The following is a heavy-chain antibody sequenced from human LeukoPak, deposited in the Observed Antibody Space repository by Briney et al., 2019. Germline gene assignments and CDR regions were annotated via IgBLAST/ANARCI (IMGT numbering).Heavy chain of an antibody. CDR3: VKGYSSGWEFDY. V-gene: IGHV3-64D*06. D-gene: IGHD6-19*01. CDR2: ISSNGGST. Sequence: GGALRLSCSASGFTFSSYAMHWVRQAPGKGLEYVSAISSNGGSTYYAEFVKGRFTIYRDNSKNTLYLQMSSLRAEDTAVYYCVKGYSSGWEFDYWGQGTLVSVSS. CDR1: GFTFSSYA. J-gene: IGHJ4*02.